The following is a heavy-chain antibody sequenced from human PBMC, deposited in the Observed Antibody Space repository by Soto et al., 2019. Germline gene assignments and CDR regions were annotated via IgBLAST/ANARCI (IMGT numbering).Heavy chain of an antibody. J-gene: IGHJ4*02. CDR1: GYTFTSYG. Sequence: QVQLVQSGAEVKKPGASVKVSCKASGYTFTSYGISWVRQAPGQGLEWMGWISAYNGNTNYAQKLQGRVTMTTDTSTSTAYMELRSLRSDDTAVYYCARDMSDIVVVVAASRFDYWGQGTLLTVSS. CDR3: ARDMSDIVVVVAASRFDY. V-gene: IGHV1-18*01. CDR2: ISAYNGNT. D-gene: IGHD2-15*01.